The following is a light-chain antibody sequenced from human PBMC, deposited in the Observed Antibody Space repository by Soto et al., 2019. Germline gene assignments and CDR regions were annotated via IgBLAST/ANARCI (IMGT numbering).Light chain of an antibody. CDR2: DAS. V-gene: IGKV3-11*01. J-gene: IGKJ2*01. CDR1: QSVSSY. CDR3: QQSYSPPYT. Sequence: EIVLTQSPATLSLSPGERATLSCRASQSVSSYLAWYQQKPGQAPRLLIYDASNRATGIPARFSGSGSGTDFTLTIGSLQPEDFATYYCQQSYSPPYTFGQGTKLEIK.